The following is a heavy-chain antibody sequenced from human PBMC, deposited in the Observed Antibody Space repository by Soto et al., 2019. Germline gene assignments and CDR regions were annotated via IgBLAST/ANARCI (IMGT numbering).Heavy chain of an antibody. V-gene: IGHV2-70*13. Sequence: GPTLVNATETLTLTCTFSGSSLTRPGMCVSWIRQSPGKALEWLALIERDDDDKYYRTSLKTRLTISKDTRKNQVVLTMANMEPADTATYYCARSIRGPRRFNGMDVWGQG. D-gene: IGHD1-20*01. CDR2: IERDDDDK. CDR3: ARSIRGPRRFNGMDV. J-gene: IGHJ6*02. CDR1: GSSLTRPGMC.